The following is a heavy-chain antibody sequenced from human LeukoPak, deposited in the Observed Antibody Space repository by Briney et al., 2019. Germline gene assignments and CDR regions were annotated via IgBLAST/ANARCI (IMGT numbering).Heavy chain of an antibody. CDR3: ARDRITMVLGVIITNWFDP. V-gene: IGHV4-30-4*01. D-gene: IGHD3-10*01. CDR2: IYYSGST. J-gene: IGHJ5*02. Sequence: PSQTLSLTCTVSGGSISSGDYYWSCIRQPPGKGMEWIGYIYYSGSTYYNPSLKSRVTISVDTSKNQFSLKLSSVTAADTAVYYCARDRITMVLGVIITNWFDPWGQGTLVTVST. CDR1: GGSISSGDYY.